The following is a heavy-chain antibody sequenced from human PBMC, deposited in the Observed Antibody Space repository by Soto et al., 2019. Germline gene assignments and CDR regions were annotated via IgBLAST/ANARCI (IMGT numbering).Heavy chain of an antibody. Sequence: GGSLRLSCEASGFTFSSYAMSWVRQAPGKGLEWVSAIRGSGGSTYYADSVKGPFTISRDNSKNTPYLQMDSLRAADTAIYYCATPYYYPTSAYRAYWGQGTLVTVSS. D-gene: IGHD3-22*01. J-gene: IGHJ4*02. V-gene: IGHV3-23*01. CDR3: ATPYYYPTSAYRAY. CDR2: IRGSGGST. CDR1: GFTFSSYA.